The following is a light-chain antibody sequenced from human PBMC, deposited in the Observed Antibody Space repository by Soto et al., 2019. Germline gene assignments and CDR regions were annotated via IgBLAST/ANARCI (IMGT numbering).Light chain of an antibody. V-gene: IGKV3-20*01. Sequence: EIVLTQSPGTLSLSPGERATLSCRASQSVSSSFLAWYQQKPGHAPRLLIYGASSRATCIPDRFSGSGSGTEFTLTISSLEPEDFAVYYCQQYGSSPLTFGQGTRLEI. CDR1: QSVSSSF. CDR2: GAS. J-gene: IGKJ5*01. CDR3: QQYGSSPLT.